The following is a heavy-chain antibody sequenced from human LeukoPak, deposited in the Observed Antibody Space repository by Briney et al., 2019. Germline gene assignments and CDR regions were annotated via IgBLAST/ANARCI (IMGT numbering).Heavy chain of an antibody. V-gene: IGHV4-61*02. CDR2: IYISGST. D-gene: IGHD6-13*01. CDR1: GDSIFSGSYY. J-gene: IGHJ4*02. CDR3: ARAPGLSSSYKFDY. Sequence: SETLSLTCTVSGDSIFSGSYYWSWIRQPAGKGLEWIGRIYISGSTNYNPSLKSRVTISVDTYKNQFSLKLSSVTAADTAVYYCARAPGLSSSYKFDYWGQGTLVTVSS.